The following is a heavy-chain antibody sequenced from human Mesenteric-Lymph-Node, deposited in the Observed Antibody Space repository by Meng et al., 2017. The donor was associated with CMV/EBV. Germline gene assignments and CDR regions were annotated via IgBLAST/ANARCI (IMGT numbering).Heavy chain of an antibody. CDR2: IYYSGST. Sequence: SETLSLTCTVSGGSISSSSYYWGWIRQPPGKGLEWIGSIYYSGSTYYNPSLKSRVTISVDTSKNQFSLKLSSVTAADTAVYYCASLTTRITITYWGQGTLVTVSS. V-gene: IGHV4-39*01. CDR1: GGSISSSSYY. D-gene: IGHD3-9*01. J-gene: IGHJ4*02. CDR3: ASLTTRITITY.